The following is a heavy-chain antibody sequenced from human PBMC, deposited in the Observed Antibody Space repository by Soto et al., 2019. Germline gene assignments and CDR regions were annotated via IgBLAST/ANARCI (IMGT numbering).Heavy chain of an antibody. D-gene: IGHD3-22*01. CDR1: GCSISNYY. Sequence: SETLSLTFTVSGCSISNYYWICIRQPPWKGLEWIGYIYYSGSTKYNPSRNSRVTISVDTSKNQLSLKLSSVTAADTAVYYCARGGYFYDSSGYPEALDIWGQGTMVT. CDR3: ARGGYFYDSSGYPEALDI. V-gene: IGHV4-59*01. CDR2: IYYSGST. J-gene: IGHJ3*02.